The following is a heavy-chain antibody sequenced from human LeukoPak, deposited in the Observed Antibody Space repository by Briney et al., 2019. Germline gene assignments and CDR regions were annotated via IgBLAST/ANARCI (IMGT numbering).Heavy chain of an antibody. CDR3: ARGRRYSSSWYEDFDL. J-gene: IGHJ2*01. CDR2: MNPNSGNT. Sequence: GASVKVSCKASGYTFTSYDINWVRQATGQGLEWMGWMNPNSGNTGYAQKLQGRVTMTTNTPIPTAYMELNSQKYEDTAVYYCARGRRYSSSWYEDFDLWGRGTLVTVSS. D-gene: IGHD6-13*01. CDR1: GYTFTSYD. V-gene: IGHV1-8*01.